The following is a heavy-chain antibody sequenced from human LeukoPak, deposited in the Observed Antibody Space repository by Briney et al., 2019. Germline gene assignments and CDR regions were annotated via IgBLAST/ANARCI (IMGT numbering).Heavy chain of an antibody. D-gene: IGHD4-23*01. J-gene: IGHJ4*02. V-gene: IGHV1-2*02. Sequence: ASVKVSCKASGYTFTGYYIHGVRQAPGQGLEWMGWINPNSGGTNYAQKFQGRVTMTRDTSISTAYMELSGLRSDDTAVYYCARDLYGGNYELDYWGQGTLVTVSS. CDR2: INPNSGGT. CDR1: GYTFTGYY. CDR3: ARDLYGGNYELDY.